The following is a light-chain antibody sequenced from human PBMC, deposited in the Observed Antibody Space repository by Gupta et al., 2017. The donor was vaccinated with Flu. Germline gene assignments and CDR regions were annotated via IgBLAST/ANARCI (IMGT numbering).Light chain of an antibody. V-gene: IGKV1-16*02. Sequence: PSSLSASGGDSVTITCRASQGSSNYLAGYQLKPGKAPKSLIYVASSLQSGVPSKFSGSGSGTDFTLTISSLLPEDSATYYCQQYNSYPLTFGGGTKVEIK. CDR1: QGSSNY. CDR2: VAS. J-gene: IGKJ4*01. CDR3: QQYNSYPLT.